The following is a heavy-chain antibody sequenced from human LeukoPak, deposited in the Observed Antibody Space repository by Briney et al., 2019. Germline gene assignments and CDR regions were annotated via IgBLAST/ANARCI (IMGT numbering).Heavy chain of an antibody. Sequence: SETLSLTCTVSGGSISSGGYYWSWIRQHPGKGLEWFGYIYYSGSTYYNPSLKSRVTISVDTSKNQFSLKLSSVTAADTAVYYCARAPHYDSSGYNYDMYYFDYWGQGTLVTVSS. J-gene: IGHJ4*02. V-gene: IGHV4-31*03. D-gene: IGHD3-22*01. CDR1: GGSISSGGYY. CDR3: ARAPHYDSSGYNYDMYYFDY. CDR2: IYYSGST.